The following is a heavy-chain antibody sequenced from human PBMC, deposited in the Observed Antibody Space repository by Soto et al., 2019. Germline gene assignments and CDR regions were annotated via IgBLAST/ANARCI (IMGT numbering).Heavy chain of an antibody. CDR3: AKDWDPVAGTDFDY. Sequence: QVQLVESGGGVVQPGRSLRLSCAASGFTFSSYGMHWVRRAPGKGLEWVAVISYDGSNKYYADSVKGRFTISRDNSKNTLYLQMNSLRAEDTAVYYCAKDWDPVAGTDFDYWGQGTLVTVSS. V-gene: IGHV3-30*18. D-gene: IGHD6-19*01. CDR1: GFTFSSYG. CDR2: ISYDGSNK. J-gene: IGHJ4*02.